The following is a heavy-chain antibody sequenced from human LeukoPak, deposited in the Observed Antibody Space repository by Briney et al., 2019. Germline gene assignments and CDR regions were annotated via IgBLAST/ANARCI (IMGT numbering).Heavy chain of an antibody. Sequence: GGSLRLSCAASGFTFDDYAMHWVRQAPGKGLEWVSGISWNSGSIGYADSVKGRFTISRDNAKNSLYLQMNSLRAEDTALYYCARQQQLVGLYYYYYMDVWGKGTTVTVSS. J-gene: IGHJ6*03. V-gene: IGHV3-9*01. CDR2: ISWNSGSI. D-gene: IGHD6-13*01. CDR1: GFTFDDYA. CDR3: ARQQQLVGLYYYYYMDV.